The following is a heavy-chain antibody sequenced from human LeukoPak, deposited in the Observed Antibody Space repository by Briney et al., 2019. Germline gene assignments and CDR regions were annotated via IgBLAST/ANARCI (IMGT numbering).Heavy chain of an antibody. Sequence: PGGSLRLSCAASGFTFSRRWMSWVRQAPGKGLEWVSAISGSGGSTYYADSVKGRFTISRDNSKNTLYLQMNSLGAEDTAVYYCAKKGGSSGYLAPDAFDIWGQGTMVTVSS. CDR2: ISGSGGST. CDR3: AKKGGSSGYLAPDAFDI. D-gene: IGHD3-22*01. J-gene: IGHJ3*02. V-gene: IGHV3-23*01. CDR1: GFTFSRRW.